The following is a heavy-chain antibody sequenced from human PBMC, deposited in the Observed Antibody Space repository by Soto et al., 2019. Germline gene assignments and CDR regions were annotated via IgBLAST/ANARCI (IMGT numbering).Heavy chain of an antibody. V-gene: IGHV3-33*01. D-gene: IGHD4-17*01. J-gene: IGHJ4*02. CDR1: GFTFSSYG. CDR3: ARDYNDYGDYRFDY. Sequence: GGSLRLSCAASGFTFSSYGMHWVRQAPGKGLEWVAVIWYDGSNKYYADSVKGRFTISRDNSKNTLYLQMNSLRAEDTAVYYCARDYNDYGDYRFDYWGQGTLVTVSS. CDR2: IWYDGSNK.